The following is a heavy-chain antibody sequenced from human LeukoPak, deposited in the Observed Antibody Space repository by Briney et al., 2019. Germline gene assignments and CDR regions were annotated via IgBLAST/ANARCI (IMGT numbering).Heavy chain of an antibody. D-gene: IGHD3-22*01. Sequence: PGGSLRLSCAASGFTFSDYYMTWIRQAPGKGLEWVSYISSSGSPIYYADSVKGRFTISRDNAKNSLYLQMNSLRAEDTAVYYCASRTYYYDSSGYSSDAFDIWGQGTMVSVSS. CDR1: GFTFSDYY. J-gene: IGHJ3*02. V-gene: IGHV3-11*04. CDR3: ASRTYYYDSSGYSSDAFDI. CDR2: ISSSGSPI.